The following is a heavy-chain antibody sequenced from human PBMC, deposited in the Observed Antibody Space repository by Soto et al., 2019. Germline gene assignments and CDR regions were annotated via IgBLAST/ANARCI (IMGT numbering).Heavy chain of an antibody. J-gene: IGHJ6*02. CDR1: GYTFTSYY. D-gene: IGHD1-26*01. CDR3: ARDLVGATFGIDV. V-gene: IGHV1-46*01. Sequence: QVQLVQSGAEVKKPGASVKVSCKASGYTFTSYYMHWVRQAPGQGLEWMGIINPSGGSTSYAQKFQGRVTMTRATSTSTVDMELSSLRSEDTAVYYCARDLVGATFGIDVWGQGTTVTVSS. CDR2: INPSGGST.